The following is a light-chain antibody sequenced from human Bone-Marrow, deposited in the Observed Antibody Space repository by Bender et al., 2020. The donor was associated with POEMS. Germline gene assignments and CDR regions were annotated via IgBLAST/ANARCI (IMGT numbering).Light chain of an antibody. J-gene: IGLJ2*01. CDR3: QSYDRSLSVYVV. CDR1: KLGKRDKY. V-gene: IGLV3-1*01. CDR2: QND. Sequence: SYDLTQPPSVSVSPGQTATITCSGDKLGKRDKYVSWYQQRPGQPPVLVIYQNDKRPSGVPDRFSGSKSVTSASLAITGLQAEDEADYYCQSYDRSLSVYVVFGGGTKLTVL.